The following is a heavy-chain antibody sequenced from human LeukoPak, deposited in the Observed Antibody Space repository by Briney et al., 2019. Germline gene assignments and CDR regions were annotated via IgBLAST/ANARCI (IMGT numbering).Heavy chain of an antibody. CDR1: GGSISSGSYY. CDR3: AREGYYYDSSGYYLRWFDP. Sequence: SETLSLTCTVSGGSISSGSYYWSWIRQPAGKGLEWIGRIYTSGSTNYNPSLKSRVTISVDTSKNQFSLKLSSVTAADTAVYYCAREGYYYDSSGYYLRWFDPWGQGTLVTVSS. CDR2: IYTSGST. V-gene: IGHV4-61*02. D-gene: IGHD3-22*01. J-gene: IGHJ5*02.